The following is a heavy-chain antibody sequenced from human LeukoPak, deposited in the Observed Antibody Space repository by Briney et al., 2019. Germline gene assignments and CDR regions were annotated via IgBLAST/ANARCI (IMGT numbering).Heavy chain of an antibody. CDR1: GGSISSYY. D-gene: IGHD2-15*01. J-gene: IGHJ3*02. Sequence: SETLSLTCTVSGGSISSYYWSRIRQPPGRGLEWIAYIYYSGTTNYNPSLKSRVSMSLDTSRNQFSLRFDSVTAADTAVYFYARANCRGGSCYSAFDIWGQGTMVTVSS. V-gene: IGHV4-59*01. CDR3: ARANCRGGSCYSAFDI. CDR2: IYYSGTT.